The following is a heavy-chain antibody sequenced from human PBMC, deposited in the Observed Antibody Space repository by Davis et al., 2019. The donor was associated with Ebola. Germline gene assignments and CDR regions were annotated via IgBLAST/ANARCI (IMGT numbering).Heavy chain of an antibody. D-gene: IGHD1-7*01. Sequence: ASVKVSCKASGYTFTSYGISWVRQAPGQGLEWMGWINPYTGDTKYSQKFQGRVTITRDTSATTVYMDLSSLRSEDTAVYYCARDEDWNYDYWGQGTLVTVSS. CDR3: ARDEDWNYDY. CDR2: INPYTGDT. J-gene: IGHJ4*02. CDR1: GYTFTSYG. V-gene: IGHV1-18*04.